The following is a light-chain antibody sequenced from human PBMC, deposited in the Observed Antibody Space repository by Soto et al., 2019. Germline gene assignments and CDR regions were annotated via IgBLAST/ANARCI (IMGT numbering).Light chain of an antibody. CDR2: DVS. CDR1: SSDVGGYNY. Sequence: QSVLTQPRSVSGSPGQSVTISCTGTSSDVGGYNYVSWYQQHPGKAPKLMIYDVSKRPSGVPDRFSGSKSGNTASLTISGLQAEDEADYYCCSYAGSDVVFGGGTKFTVL. J-gene: IGLJ2*01. V-gene: IGLV2-11*01. CDR3: CSYAGSDVV.